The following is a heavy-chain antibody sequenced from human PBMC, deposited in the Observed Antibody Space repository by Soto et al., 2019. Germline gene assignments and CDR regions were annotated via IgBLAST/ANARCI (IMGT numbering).Heavy chain of an antibody. CDR1: GYTFTSYY. D-gene: IGHD2-15*01. J-gene: IGHJ5*02. V-gene: IGHV1-46*01. CDR3: ARDRVDCSGGNCWRSVEDT. Sequence: QVQLVQCGSEEKKPGASVKVSCKASGYTFTSYYMHWVRQAHGQGLEWMGIIDPSGGGTSYAQKFQGRLTMTRDTSTSTVYMELSSLRSEDTAVYYCARDRVDCSGGNCWRSVEDTWGQGTLVTVSS. CDR2: IDPSGGGT.